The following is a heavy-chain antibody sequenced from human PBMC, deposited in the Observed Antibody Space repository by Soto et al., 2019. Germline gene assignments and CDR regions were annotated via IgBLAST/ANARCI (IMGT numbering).Heavy chain of an antibody. V-gene: IGHV3-74*01. CDR3: ATLELQQAF. D-gene: IGHD1-7*01. J-gene: IGHJ4*02. Sequence: PGGSLRLSCAASGFTFNTWMHWVRQAPGEGLVWVSSIDSDGSITSYADSVKGRFTISRDNAKNTLYLQMNSLRAEDTAVYYCATLELQQAFWGQGTLVTVSS. CDR2: IDSDGSIT. CDR1: GFTFNTW.